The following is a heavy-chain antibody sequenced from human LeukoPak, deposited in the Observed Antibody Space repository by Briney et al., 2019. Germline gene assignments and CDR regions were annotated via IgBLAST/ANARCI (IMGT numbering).Heavy chain of an antibody. V-gene: IGHV4-34*01. D-gene: IGHD6-13*01. CDR3: ARGSGGPGIAAAGTPFYYFDY. CDR2: INHSGST. Sequence: PSETLSLTCAVYGGSFSGYYWSWTRQPPGKGLEWIGEINHSGSTNYNPSLKSRVTISVDTSKNQFSLKLSSVTAADTAVYYCARGSGGPGIAAAGTPFYYFDYWGQGTLVTVSS. J-gene: IGHJ4*02. CDR1: GGSFSGYY.